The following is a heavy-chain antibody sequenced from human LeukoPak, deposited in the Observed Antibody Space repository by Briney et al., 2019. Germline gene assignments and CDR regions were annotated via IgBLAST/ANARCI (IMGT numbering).Heavy chain of an antibody. D-gene: IGHD2-2*01. V-gene: IGHV1-69*04. J-gene: IGHJ4*02. CDR2: IIPILGIA. Sequence: SVKVSCKASGGTFTSYAISWVRQAPGQGLEWMGRIIPILGIANYAQKFQGRVTITAAKSTSTAYMELSSLRSEDTAVYYCARDRIVVVPAANSYYFDYWGQGTLVTVSS. CDR1: GGTFTSYA. CDR3: ARDRIVVVPAANSYYFDY.